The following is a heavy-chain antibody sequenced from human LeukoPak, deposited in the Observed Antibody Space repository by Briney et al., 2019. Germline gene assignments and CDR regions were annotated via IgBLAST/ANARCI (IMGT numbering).Heavy chain of an antibody. V-gene: IGHV3-23*01. D-gene: IGHD6-19*01. J-gene: IGHJ4*02. CDR2: ISDSAGSI. CDR3: AKGGWPFDY. Sequence: GGSLRLSCAASGFTFNTYAMSWVRQAPGKGLEWVSSISDSAGSIYYADSVKGRFTISRDNSKNTLYLQMNSLRAEDTALYYRAKGGWPFDYWGQGTLVTVSS. CDR1: GFTFNTYA.